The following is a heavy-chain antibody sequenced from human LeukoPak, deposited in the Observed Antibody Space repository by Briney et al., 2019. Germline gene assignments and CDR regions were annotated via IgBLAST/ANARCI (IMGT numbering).Heavy chain of an antibody. CDR3: ARSIRYYYDSSGYYYYYYYGMDV. J-gene: IGHJ6*02. Sequence: ASVKVSCKASGYTFTSYDINWVRQATGQGLEWMGWMNPNSGNTGYAQKFQGRVTMTRNTSISTAYMELSSLRSEDTAVYYCARSIRYYYDSSGYYYYYYYGMDVWGQGTTVTVSS. D-gene: IGHD3-22*01. CDR1: GYTFTSYD. V-gene: IGHV1-8*01. CDR2: MNPNSGNT.